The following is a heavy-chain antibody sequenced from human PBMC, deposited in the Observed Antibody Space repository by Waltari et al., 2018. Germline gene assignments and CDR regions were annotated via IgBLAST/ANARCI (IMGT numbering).Heavy chain of an antibody. Sequence: QVQLQESGPGLVKPSQTLSLTCTVSGGSISSASYYWSWIRQPAGKGLEWIGRIYTSGSTNYNPSLKSRVTISVDTSKNQFSLKLSSVTAADTAVYYCASYGGGSYLDYWGQGTLVTVSS. CDR3: ASYGGGSYLDY. J-gene: IGHJ4*02. CDR1: GGSISSASYY. D-gene: IGHD3-16*02. V-gene: IGHV4-61*02. CDR2: IYTSGST.